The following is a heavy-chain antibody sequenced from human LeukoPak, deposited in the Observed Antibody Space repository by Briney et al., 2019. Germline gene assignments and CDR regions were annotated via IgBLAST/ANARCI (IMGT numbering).Heavy chain of an antibody. V-gene: IGHV4-34*01. CDR1: GGSFSGYY. D-gene: IGHD3-22*01. J-gene: IGHJ4*02. CDR2: INHSGST. CDR3: ASLIYYDSSGYGYYFDY. Sequence: PSETLSLTCAVYGGSFSGYYWSWIRQPPGKGLEWIGEINHSGSTNYNPSLKSRVTISVDTSKNQFSLKLSSVTAADTAVYYCASLIYYDSSGYGYYFDYWGQGTLVTVSS.